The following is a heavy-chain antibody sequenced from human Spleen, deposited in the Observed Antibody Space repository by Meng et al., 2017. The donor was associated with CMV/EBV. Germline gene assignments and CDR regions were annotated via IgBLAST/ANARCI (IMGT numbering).Heavy chain of an antibody. CDR3: ASEGFYGSGSQAPIEF. D-gene: IGHD3-10*01. CDR1: GYTFSGYH. CDR2: INSNSGAT. V-gene: IGHV1-2*02. J-gene: IGHJ4*02. Sequence: ASVKVSCKASGYTFSGYHTHWVRQAPGQGLEWMGWINSNSGATHFAQKFQGRVTMTRDTSISTAYMELSSLRSDDTAVYYCASEGFYGSGSQAPIEFWGQGTVVTVSS.